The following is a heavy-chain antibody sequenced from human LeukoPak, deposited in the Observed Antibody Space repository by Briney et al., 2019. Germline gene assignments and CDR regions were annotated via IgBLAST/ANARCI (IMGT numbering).Heavy chain of an antibody. D-gene: IGHD5-24*01. J-gene: IGHJ4*02. CDR1: GGSFSGYY. CDR3: ARGSSYNRTFDY. CDR2: INHSGST. V-gene: IGHV4-34*01. Sequence: SETLSLTCAVYGGSFSGYYWSWIRQPPGKGLEWIWEINHSGSTNYNPSLKSRVTISVDTSKNQFSLKLSSVTAADTAVYYCARGSSYNRTFDYWGQGTLVTVSS.